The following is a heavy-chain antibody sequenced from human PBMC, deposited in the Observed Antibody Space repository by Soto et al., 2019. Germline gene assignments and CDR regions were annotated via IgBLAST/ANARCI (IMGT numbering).Heavy chain of an antibody. CDR3: AKDPTSYDSSAQFDS. Sequence: EVQLLESGGRLVQPGGSLRPSCAASGFSFSIYAMNWVRQAPGKGLEWVSGISGGGGSTYYADSVKGRFTISRDNSKNTLYLQMNSLRVEDTAVYYCAKDPTSYDSSAQFDSWGQGTLVTVSS. D-gene: IGHD3-22*01. CDR2: ISGGGGST. J-gene: IGHJ4*02. V-gene: IGHV3-23*01. CDR1: GFSFSIYA.